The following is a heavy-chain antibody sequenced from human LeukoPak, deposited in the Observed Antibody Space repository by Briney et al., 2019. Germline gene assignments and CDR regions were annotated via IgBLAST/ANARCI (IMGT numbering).Heavy chain of an antibody. V-gene: IGHV4-38-2*01. CDR2: IYHSGST. D-gene: IGHD3-3*01. Sequence: SETLSLTCAVSGYSISSGYYWGWIRQPPGKGLEWIGSIYHSGSTYYNPSLKSRVAISVDTSKSQFSLKLSSVTAADTAVYYCARPPYYDFWSGAYDAFDIWGQGTMVTVSS. CDR1: GYSISSGYY. CDR3: ARPPYYDFWSGAYDAFDI. J-gene: IGHJ3*02.